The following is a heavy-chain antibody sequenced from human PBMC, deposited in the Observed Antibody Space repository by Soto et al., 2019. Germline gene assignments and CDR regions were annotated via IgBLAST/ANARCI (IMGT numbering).Heavy chain of an antibody. CDR1: GFTFSSYA. Sequence: GGSLRLSCAASGFTFSSYAMSWVRQAPGKGLEWVSAISGSGGSTYYADSVKGWFTISRGNSKNTLYLQMNSLRAEDTAVYYCAKSSFAYDSSGYYYYWGQGTLVTVSS. CDR2: ISGSGGST. D-gene: IGHD3-22*01. V-gene: IGHV3-23*01. J-gene: IGHJ4*02. CDR3: AKSSFAYDSSGYYYY.